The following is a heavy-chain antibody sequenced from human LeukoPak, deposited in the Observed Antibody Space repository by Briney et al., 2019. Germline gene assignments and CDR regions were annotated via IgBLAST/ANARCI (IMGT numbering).Heavy chain of an antibody. CDR1: GGSISNYY. CDR3: ARNSGYASFNWFDP. Sequence: SETLSLTCTVSGGSISNYYWSWIRQPPGKGLEWIGYIYYSGSTNYNPSLKSRVTKSVDTSKNQFSLKLSSATAADTAVYYCARNSGYASFNWFDPWGQGTLVTVSS. V-gene: IGHV4-59*01. D-gene: IGHD5-12*01. CDR2: IYYSGST. J-gene: IGHJ5*02.